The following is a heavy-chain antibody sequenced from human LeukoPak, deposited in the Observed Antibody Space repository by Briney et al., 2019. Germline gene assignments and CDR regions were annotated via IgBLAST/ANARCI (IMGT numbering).Heavy chain of an antibody. CDR1: GGSISSYY. Sequence: SETLSLTCTVSGGSISSYYWSWIRQPPGKGLDWIGYIYYSGSTNYNPSLKSRVTISVDTSKNQFSLKLSSVTAADTAVYYCARHVDYYDSSGSAFDIWGQGTMVTVSS. CDR3: ARHVDYYDSSGSAFDI. D-gene: IGHD3-22*01. V-gene: IGHV4-59*08. CDR2: IYYSGST. J-gene: IGHJ3*02.